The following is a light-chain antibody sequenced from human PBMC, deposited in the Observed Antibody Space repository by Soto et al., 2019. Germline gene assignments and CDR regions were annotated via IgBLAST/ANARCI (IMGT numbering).Light chain of an antibody. J-gene: IGLJ2*01. CDR1: SSDVGGYNY. CDR3: SSYTSSSTL. CDR2: EVS. V-gene: IGLV2-14*01. Sequence: QSVLAQPASMSGSPGQSITISCTGTSSDVGGYNYVSWYQQHPGKAPKLMIYEVSNRPSGVSNRFSGSKSGNTASLTISGLQAEDEADYYCSSYTSSSTLFGGGTKVTV.